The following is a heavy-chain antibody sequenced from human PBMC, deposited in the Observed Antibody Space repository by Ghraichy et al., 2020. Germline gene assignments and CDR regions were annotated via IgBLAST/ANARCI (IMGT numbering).Heavy chain of an antibody. Sequence: GGSLRLSCAASGFTFSSYAMSWVRQAPGKGLEWVSAISGSGGSTYYADSVKGRFTISRDNSKNTLYLQMNSLRAEDTAVYYCSTSIVVVPAAALKFVFGGQEPLVTVS. D-gene: IGHD2-2*01. CDR2: ISGSGGST. CDR3: STSIVVVPAAALKFVF. V-gene: IGHV3-23*01. CDR1: GFTFSSYA. J-gene: IGHJ4*02.